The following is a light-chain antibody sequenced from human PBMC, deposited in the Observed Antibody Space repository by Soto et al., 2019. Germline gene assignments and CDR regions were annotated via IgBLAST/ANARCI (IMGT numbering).Light chain of an antibody. CDR1: QSVSSN. CDR2: GAS. V-gene: IGKV3-15*01. Sequence: EIVVTQSPATLSVSPGESATLSCRASQSVSSNLAWYQQKPGQAPRLLIYGASTRATGIPARFSGSGSGTEFTLTISSLQSEDFAVYYCQQYNSWLLTFGGGAKVEIK. J-gene: IGKJ4*01. CDR3: QQYNSWLLT.